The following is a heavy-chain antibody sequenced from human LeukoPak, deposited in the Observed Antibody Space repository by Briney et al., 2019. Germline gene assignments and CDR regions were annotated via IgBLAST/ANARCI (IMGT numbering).Heavy chain of an antibody. Sequence: ASVKVSCKASGYTFTSYGISWVRQAPGQGLEWMGWINPNSGGTNYAQKFQGRVTMTRDTSISTAYMELSRLRSDDTAVYYCASLFCSSTSCYTWGQGTLVTVSS. CDR1: GYTFTSYG. CDR2: INPNSGGT. D-gene: IGHD2-2*02. V-gene: IGHV1-2*02. J-gene: IGHJ5*02. CDR3: ASLFCSSTSCYT.